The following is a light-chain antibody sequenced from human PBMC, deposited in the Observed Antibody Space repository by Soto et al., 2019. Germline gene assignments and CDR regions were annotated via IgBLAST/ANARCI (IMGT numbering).Light chain of an antibody. V-gene: IGLV1-40*01. CDR2: GNS. CDR1: SSNIGAGYD. J-gene: IGLJ1*01. CDR3: QSYDSSLSGFYV. Sequence: QSVLTQPPSVSGAPGQRVTISCTGSSSNIGAGYDVHWYQQLPGTAPKLLIYGNSNRPSGVPDRFSGSKSGTSASLEITGLQAEDEADYYCQSYDSSLSGFYVFGAGTKLTVL.